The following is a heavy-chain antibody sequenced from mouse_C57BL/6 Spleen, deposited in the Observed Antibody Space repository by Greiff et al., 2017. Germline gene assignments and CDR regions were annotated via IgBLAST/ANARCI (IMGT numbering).Heavy chain of an antibody. D-gene: IGHD2-12*01. V-gene: IGHV1-66*01. CDR1: GYSFTSYY. CDR3: ARTIPSYAMDY. CDR2: IYPGSGNT. Sequence: VQLQQSGPELVKPGASVKISCKASGYSFTSYYIHWVKQRPGQGLEWIGWIYPGSGNTKYNEKFKGKATLTAETSSSTAYMQLSSLTSEDSAVYYCARTIPSYAMDYWGQGTSVTVSS. J-gene: IGHJ4*01.